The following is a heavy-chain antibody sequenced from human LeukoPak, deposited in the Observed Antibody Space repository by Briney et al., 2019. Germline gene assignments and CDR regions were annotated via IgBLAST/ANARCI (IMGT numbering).Heavy chain of an antibody. CDR3: ARQLYYDSSGYYWYFDL. CDR1: GGSISSSSYY. CDR2: IYFGGST. J-gene: IGHJ2*01. D-gene: IGHD3-22*01. Sequence: SETLSLTCTVSGGSISSSSYYWGWIRQPPGKGLKWIGTIYFGGSTYYNPSLKSRVTISVDTSKNQFSLKLRSVTAADTAVYYCARQLYYDSSGYYWYFDLWGRGTLVTISS. V-gene: IGHV4-39*01.